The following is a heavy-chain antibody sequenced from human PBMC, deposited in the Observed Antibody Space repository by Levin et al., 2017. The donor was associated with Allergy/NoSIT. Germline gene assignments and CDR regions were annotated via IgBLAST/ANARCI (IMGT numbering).Heavy chain of an antibody. Sequence: GGSLRLSCAASRFTFSKYNMVWVRQAPGKGLEWVSFISFSSSTIYYADSVKGRFDISRDNAKNSLYLQMNSLRAEDTALYYCARDKEWSDAFDMWGQGTMVTVSS. V-gene: IGHV3-48*04. D-gene: IGHD3-3*01. CDR1: RFTFSKYN. CDR2: ISFSSSTI. CDR3: ARDKEWSDAFDM. J-gene: IGHJ3*02.